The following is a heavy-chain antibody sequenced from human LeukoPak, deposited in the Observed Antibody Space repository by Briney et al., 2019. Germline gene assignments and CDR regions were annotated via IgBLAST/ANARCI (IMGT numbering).Heavy chain of an antibody. V-gene: IGHV1-18*01. CDR3: ARGGDGDYDY. CDR1: GYTFTTAG. J-gene: IGHJ4*02. CDR2: ITPYNGSP. Sequence: ASVKVSCKASGYTFTTAGITWVRRAPGQGLEWLGWITPYNGSPTYAQRLQGRVTLTTDTSTTTAYMELRSLTSDDTAIYYCARGGDGDYDYWGQGTLVTVSS. D-gene: IGHD4-17*01.